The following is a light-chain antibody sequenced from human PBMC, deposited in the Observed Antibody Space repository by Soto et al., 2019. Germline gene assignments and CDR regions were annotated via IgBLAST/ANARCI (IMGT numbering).Light chain of an antibody. CDR3: QHFNNWPRT. CDR1: QSVGYY. CDR2: ETS. Sequence: PGETATLSCRASQSVGYYLAWYQQKPGQAPRLLIYETSNRASGIPARFSGSGSGTQFTLTISSLQSEDSAVYYCQHFNNWPRTIGQGTKVEIK. V-gene: IGKV3-15*01. J-gene: IGKJ1*01.